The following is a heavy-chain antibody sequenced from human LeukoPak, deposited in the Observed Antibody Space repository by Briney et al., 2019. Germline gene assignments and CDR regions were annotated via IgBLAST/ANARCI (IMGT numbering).Heavy chain of an antibody. CDR3: ARSYYYDSSGYYESDAFDI. D-gene: IGHD3-22*01. Sequence: PSETLSLTCTVSGGSISSYYWSWIRQPAGKGLEWIGRIYTSGSTNYNPSLKSRVTISVDTSKTQFSLKLTSVTAADTALYYCARSYYYDSSGYYESDAFDIWGQGTMVTVSS. J-gene: IGHJ3*02. V-gene: IGHV4-4*07. CDR1: GGSISSYY. CDR2: IYTSGST.